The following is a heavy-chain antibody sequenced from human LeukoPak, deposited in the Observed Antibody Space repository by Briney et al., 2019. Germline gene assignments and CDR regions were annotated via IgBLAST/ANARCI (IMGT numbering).Heavy chain of an antibody. J-gene: IGHJ4*02. V-gene: IGHV1-18*01. D-gene: IGHD1-1*01. CDR2: ISAYNGNT. CDR1: GHTFASYG. CDR3: ARPLATTGLYYFDY. Sequence: ASVKVSCKASGHTFASYGISWVRQAPGQGLEWMGWISAYNGNTNYAQKLQGRVTMTTDTSTNTAYMELRSLKSDDTAVYYCARPLATTGLYYFDYWGQGTLVTVSS.